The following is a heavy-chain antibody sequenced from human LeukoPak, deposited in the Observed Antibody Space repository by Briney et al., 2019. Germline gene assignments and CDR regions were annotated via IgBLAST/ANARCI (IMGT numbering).Heavy chain of an antibody. Sequence: TGGSLRLSCAASGFTFSSYAMHWVRQAPGKGLEWVAVIWYDGSNKYYADSVKGRCTISRDHSKNTLYLQMKSLRAEDTAVYYCARELEIAVAGTLGYWGQGTLVTVSS. CDR1: GFTFSSYA. J-gene: IGHJ4*02. V-gene: IGHV3-33*01. CDR3: ARELEIAVAGTLGY. D-gene: IGHD6-19*01. CDR2: IWYDGSNK.